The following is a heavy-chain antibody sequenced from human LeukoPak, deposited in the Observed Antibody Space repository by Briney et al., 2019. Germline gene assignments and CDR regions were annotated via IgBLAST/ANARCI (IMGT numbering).Heavy chain of an antibody. CDR3: AKDRGEMAYYYMDV. J-gene: IGHJ6*03. Sequence: GSLRLSCAISGFTFSDYAMSWVRQAPGKGLEWVSVISGTGSATYYADSVKGRFTISRDNSKNTLYLQMNSLRAEDTAVYYCAKDRGEMAYYYMDVWGKGTTVTVSS. V-gene: IGHV3-23*01. D-gene: IGHD5-24*01. CDR2: ISGTGSAT. CDR1: GFTFSDYA.